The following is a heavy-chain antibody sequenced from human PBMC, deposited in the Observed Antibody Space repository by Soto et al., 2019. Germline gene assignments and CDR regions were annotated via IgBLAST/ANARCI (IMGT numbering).Heavy chain of an antibody. CDR2: MRYSGET. V-gene: IGHV4-39*01. J-gene: IGHJ4*02. Sequence: QLHLQQSGPGLVKPSETLSLTCTVSGGSITSSSYYWGWVRQPPGKGFEWIGNMRYSGETHSDPSLQSRVTIPVDTPKIQFSLSLTSVTAADTAIYFCVCSLGPTTRIDYCGQGILVTVSS. CDR1: GGSITSSSYY. D-gene: IGHD1-26*01. CDR3: VCSLGPTTRIDY.